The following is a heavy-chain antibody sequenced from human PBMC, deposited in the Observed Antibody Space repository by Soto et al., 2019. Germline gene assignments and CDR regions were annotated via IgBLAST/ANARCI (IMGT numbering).Heavy chain of an antibody. CDR1: GYTFTNYG. CDR3: ARGQNYDILTGSSHSIDV. D-gene: IGHD3-9*01. Sequence: LVQSGGEMKKPGASVKVSCEASGYTFTNYGITWVRQAPGQGLEWMGWISNYNGKTKYAQILQGRVTMTTDTSTRTAYMELTSLRSDDTATYYCARGQNYDILTGSSHSIDVWGQGTTVTVSS. V-gene: IGHV1-18*01. CDR2: ISNYNGKT. J-gene: IGHJ6*02.